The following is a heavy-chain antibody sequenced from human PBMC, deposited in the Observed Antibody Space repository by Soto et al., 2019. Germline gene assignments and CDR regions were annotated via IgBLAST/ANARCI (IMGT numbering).Heavy chain of an antibody. CDR3: ASERQGSQHCFDY. Sequence: EVPLVESGGGLAQPGGSLRLSCAASGFTFSSDWMHWVRQAPGKGLVWVSRINTDGSGTSYADSVKGRFTISRDTAENALYPQMNSLSAEATAVYYGASERQGSQHCFDYSGQGNMVTVSS. CDR2: INTDGSGT. V-gene: IGHV3-74*01. D-gene: IGHD3-10*01. CDR1: GFTFSSDW. J-gene: IGHJ4*02.